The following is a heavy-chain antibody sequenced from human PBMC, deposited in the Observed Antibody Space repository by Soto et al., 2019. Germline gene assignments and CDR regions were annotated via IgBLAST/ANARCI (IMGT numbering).Heavy chain of an antibody. CDR3: ATGVAGGYYYYYGMDV. CDR1: GYSFNTYW. V-gene: IGHV5-51*01. CDR2: IHPWDSDT. J-gene: IGHJ6*02. D-gene: IGHD6-19*01. Sequence: PGESLKISCRGSGYSFNTYWIGWVRQMPGKGLEWMGIIHPWDSDTKYNPSFQGQVTISVDRAISTAYLQWSSLKASDTGMYYCATGVAGGYYYYYGMDVWGQGTTVTVSS.